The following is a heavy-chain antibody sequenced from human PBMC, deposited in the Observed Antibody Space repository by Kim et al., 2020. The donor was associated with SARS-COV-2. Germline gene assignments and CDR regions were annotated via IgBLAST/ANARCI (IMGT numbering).Heavy chain of an antibody. CDR3: ARGGFLFVNYGMDV. D-gene: IGHD2-15*01. Sequence: AQKVTGRVTITADESTSTAYMELSSLRSEDTAVYYCARGGFLFVNYGMDVWGQGTTVTVSS. J-gene: IGHJ6*02. V-gene: IGHV1-69*01.